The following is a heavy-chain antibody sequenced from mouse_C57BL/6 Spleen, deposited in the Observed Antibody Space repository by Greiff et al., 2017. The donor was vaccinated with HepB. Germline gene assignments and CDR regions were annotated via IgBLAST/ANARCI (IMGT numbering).Heavy chain of an antibody. D-gene: IGHD2-4*01. CDR3: ARDEITTDYFDY. J-gene: IGHJ2*01. Sequence: EVQPPESGGGLVKPGGSLKLSCAASGFTFSSYALSWVRQTPEKRLEWVATISDGGRYTYYPDNVKGRFTISRDNAKNNLYLQMSHLKSEDTAMYYCARDEITTDYFDYWGQGTTLTVSS. V-gene: IGHV5-4*01. CDR2: ISDGGRYT. CDR1: GFTFSSYA.